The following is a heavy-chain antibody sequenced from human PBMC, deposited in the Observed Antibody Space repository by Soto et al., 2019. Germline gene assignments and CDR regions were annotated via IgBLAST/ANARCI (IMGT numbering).Heavy chain of an antibody. Sequence: PSQTLSLTCAISGDSVSSNSAAWNWIRQSPTRGLEWLGRTYYRSKWYSDYGVSVKSRISIYADTSKNQFSLQLNSVTSEDTAVYFCARVVTVSGPYYYYMGVWGQGTTVTVSS. V-gene: IGHV6-1*01. CDR2: TYYRSKWYS. CDR3: ARVVTVSGPYYYYMGV. D-gene: IGHD4-17*01. CDR1: GDSVSSNSAA. J-gene: IGHJ6*02.